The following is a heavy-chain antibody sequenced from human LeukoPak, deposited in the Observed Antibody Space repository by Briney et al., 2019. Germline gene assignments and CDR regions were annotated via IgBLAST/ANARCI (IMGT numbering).Heavy chain of an antibody. J-gene: IGHJ6*02. CDR3: ARVPAYSGSYLLYYGMDV. CDR1: GFTFSSYS. V-gene: IGHV3-21*01. D-gene: IGHD1-26*01. Sequence: GGPLRLSCAASGFTFSSYSMNWVRQAPGKGLEWVSSISSSSSYIYYADSVKGRFTISRDNAKNSLYLQMNSLRAEDTAVYYCARVPAYSGSYLLYYGMDVWGQGTTVTVSS. CDR2: ISSSSSYI.